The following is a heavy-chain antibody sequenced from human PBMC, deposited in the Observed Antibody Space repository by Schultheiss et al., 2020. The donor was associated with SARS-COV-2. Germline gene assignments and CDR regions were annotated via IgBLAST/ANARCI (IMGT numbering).Heavy chain of an antibody. D-gene: IGHD3-22*01. CDR1: GGTFSSYA. CDR3: ARAYDSSGYHAFDI. CDR2: IIPIFGTA. V-gene: IGHV1-69*13. Sequence: SVKVSCKASGGTFSSYAISWVRQAPGQGLEWMGGIIPIFGTANYAQKFQGRVTITADESTSTAYMELRSLRSDDTAVYYCARAYDSSGYHAFDIWGQGTMVTVSS. J-gene: IGHJ3*02.